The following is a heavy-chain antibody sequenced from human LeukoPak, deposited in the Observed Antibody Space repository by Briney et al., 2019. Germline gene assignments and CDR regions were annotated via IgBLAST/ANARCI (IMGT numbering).Heavy chain of an antibody. D-gene: IGHD6-6*01. CDR2: TYYRSKWYN. CDR3: ARDLTPPPAPYSSSSNTLGYYYYYYMDV. Sequence: PSQTLSLTCAISGDSVSSNSAAWNWIRQSPSRGLEWLGRTYYRSKWYNDYAVSVKSRITINPDTSKNQFSLQLNSVTPEDTAVYYCARDLTPPPAPYSSSSNTLGYYYYYYMDVWGKGTTVTVSS. J-gene: IGHJ6*03. CDR1: GDSVSSNSAA. V-gene: IGHV6-1*01.